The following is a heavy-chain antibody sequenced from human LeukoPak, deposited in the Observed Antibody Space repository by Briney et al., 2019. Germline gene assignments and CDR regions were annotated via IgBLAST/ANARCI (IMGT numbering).Heavy chain of an antibody. D-gene: IGHD2-15*01. Sequence: SESLSLTCTVSGGSISSGDYYWRWIRQPPGKGLEWIGYIYHSGSTNYNPSLKSRVTISVDTSKNQFSLKLSSVTAADTAVYYCARDDCSGGSCYSHWGQGTLVTVSS. J-gene: IGHJ4*02. CDR1: GGSISSGDYY. CDR3: ARDDCSGGSCYSH. V-gene: IGHV4-30-4*01. CDR2: IYHSGST.